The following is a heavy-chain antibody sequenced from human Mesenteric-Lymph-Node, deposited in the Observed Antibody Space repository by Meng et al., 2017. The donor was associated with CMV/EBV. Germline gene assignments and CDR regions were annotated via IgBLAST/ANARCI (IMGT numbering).Heavy chain of an antibody. J-gene: IGHJ4*02. CDR3: ARAIYGTTSYVDY. Sequence: ASGYTFTSHVVNWVRPAPGQGLEWMGWINTNTGNPTYAQGFTGRFVFSLDTSVSTAYLQISSLKAEDTAVYYCARAIYGTTSYVDYWGQGTLVTVSS. CDR1: GYTFTSHV. V-gene: IGHV7-4-1*02. D-gene: IGHD2-2*01. CDR2: INTNTGNP.